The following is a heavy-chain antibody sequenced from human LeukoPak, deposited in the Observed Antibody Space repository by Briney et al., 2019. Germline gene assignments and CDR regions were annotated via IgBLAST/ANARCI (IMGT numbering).Heavy chain of an antibody. J-gene: IGHJ4*02. CDR3: ASYLVYYGSGSYKDY. Sequence: ASVKVSCKASGGTFSSYAISWVQQAPGQGLEWMGGIIPIFGTANYAQKFQGRVTITADKSTSTAYMELSSLRSEDTAVYYCASYLVYYGSGSYKDYWGQGTLVTVSS. D-gene: IGHD3-10*01. CDR2: IIPIFGTA. CDR1: GGTFSSYA. V-gene: IGHV1-69*06.